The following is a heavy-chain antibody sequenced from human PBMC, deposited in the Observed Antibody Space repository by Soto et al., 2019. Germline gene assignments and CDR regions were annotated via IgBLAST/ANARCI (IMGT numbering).Heavy chain of an antibody. Sequence: EVQMVESGGGLVKPGGSLRLSCAASGFTFSYAWMNWVRQAPGKGLEWVGRIKTKAENETTDYAAPVKGRFTVSRDDSVNTVYLQMNSLKTEDTGVYHCTTDPHYWGQGTLVTVSS. CDR3: TTDPHY. CDR2: IKTKAENETT. J-gene: IGHJ4*02. CDR1: GFTFSYAW. V-gene: IGHV3-15*01.